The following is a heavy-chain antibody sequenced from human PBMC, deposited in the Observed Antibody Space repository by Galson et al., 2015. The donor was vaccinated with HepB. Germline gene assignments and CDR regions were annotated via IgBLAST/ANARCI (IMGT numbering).Heavy chain of an antibody. CDR3: ATGSMVRGATPYRLDY. V-gene: IGHV1-69*06. D-gene: IGHD3-10*01. Sequence: SVKVSCKASADTFSRDAISWVRQAPGQGLEWMGGIIPISRTTTHAQKFQGRVTITADKPTSTAYMELSSLRSEDTAVYYCATGSMVRGATPYRLDYWGQGTLVTVSS. CDR2: IIPISRTT. J-gene: IGHJ4*02. CDR1: ADTFSRDA.